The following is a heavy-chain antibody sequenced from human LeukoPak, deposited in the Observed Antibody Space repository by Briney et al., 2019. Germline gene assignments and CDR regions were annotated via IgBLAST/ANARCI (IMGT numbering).Heavy chain of an antibody. D-gene: IGHD3-10*01. CDR2: ISAYNDNT. V-gene: IGHV1-18*01. CDR3: ARVRALLWFGEPDWFDP. Sequence: ASVKVSCKASGYTFTSYGINWVRQVPGQGLEWMGWISAYNDNTNYAQKFQGRVTMTTDTSTSTAYMELRSLRSDDTAVYYCARVRALLWFGEPDWFDPWGQGTLVTVSS. CDR1: GYTFTSYG. J-gene: IGHJ5*02.